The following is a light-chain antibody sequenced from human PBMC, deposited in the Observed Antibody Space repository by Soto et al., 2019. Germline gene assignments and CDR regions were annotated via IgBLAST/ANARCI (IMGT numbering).Light chain of an antibody. V-gene: IGKV3-11*01. CDR3: QHRSIWPVS. CDR2: DAS. Sequence: MVLTQAPATLYLSPGERATLSCRASQSVSSYLAWYQQKPGQAPRLLIFDASNRATSIPARFSGSGSGTDFTLTISSLEPEDFAVYYCQHRSIWPVSFGQLTLLAIK. CDR1: QSVSSY. J-gene: IGKJ5*01.